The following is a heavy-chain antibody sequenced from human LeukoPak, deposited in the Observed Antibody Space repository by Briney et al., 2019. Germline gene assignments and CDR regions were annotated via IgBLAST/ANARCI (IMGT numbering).Heavy chain of an antibody. Sequence: PSETLSLTCAVYGGSFSGYYWSWIRQPPGKGLEWIGEINHSGSTNYNPSLKSRVTISVVTSKNQFSLKLSSVTAADTAVYYCARAVTDTATSDSSGSLRPYFDYWGQGTLVTVSS. J-gene: IGHJ4*02. CDR3: ARAVTDTATSDSSGSLRPYFDY. V-gene: IGHV4-34*01. D-gene: IGHD3-22*01. CDR1: GGSFSGYY. CDR2: INHSGST.